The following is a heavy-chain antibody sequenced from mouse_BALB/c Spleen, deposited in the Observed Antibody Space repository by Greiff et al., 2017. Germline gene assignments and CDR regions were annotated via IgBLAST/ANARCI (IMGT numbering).Heavy chain of an antibody. D-gene: IGHD3-3*01. Sequence: QVQLQQSGPGLVAPSQSLSITCTVSGFSLTDYGVSWIRQPPGKGLEWLGVIWGGGSTYYNSALKSRLSISKDNSKSQVFLKMNSLQTDDTAMYYCTKHWGGGRGAMDYWGQGTSVTVSS. J-gene: IGHJ4*01. CDR1: GFSLTDYG. V-gene: IGHV2-6-5*01. CDR2: IWGGGST. CDR3: TKHWGGGRGAMDY.